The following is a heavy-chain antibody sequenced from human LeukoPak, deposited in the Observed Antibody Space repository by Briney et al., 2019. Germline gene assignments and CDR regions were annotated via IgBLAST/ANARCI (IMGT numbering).Heavy chain of an antibody. CDR3: ARSQNPKGLAVAGPFDY. D-gene: IGHD6-19*01. J-gene: IGHJ4*02. V-gene: IGHV1-46*01. CDR1: GYTLTDYY. CDR2: INPSGGYT. Sequence: ASVKVSCKASGYTLTDYYLHWVRQAPGQGLEWTGIINPSGGYTSYAQRFQGRVTMTTDTSASTVNMEVSSLRSEDTAVYYCARSQNPKGLAVAGPFDYWGQGTPVTVSS.